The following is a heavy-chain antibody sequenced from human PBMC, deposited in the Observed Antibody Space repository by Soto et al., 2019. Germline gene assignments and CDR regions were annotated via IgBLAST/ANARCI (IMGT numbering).Heavy chain of an antibody. D-gene: IGHD3-10*01. V-gene: IGHV4-59*01. Sequence: SETLSLTCAVSGGSFSGYIWTWIRQTPGKGLQWIGYIYYSGSTNYNPSLKSRVPISVDTSKNQFSLKLSSVTAADTAVYYCDRDGEKRNNYEYATDIWCQGTTVSESS. CDR2: IYYSGST. J-gene: IGHJ6*02. CDR3: DRDGEKRNNYEYATDI. CDR1: GGSFSGYI.